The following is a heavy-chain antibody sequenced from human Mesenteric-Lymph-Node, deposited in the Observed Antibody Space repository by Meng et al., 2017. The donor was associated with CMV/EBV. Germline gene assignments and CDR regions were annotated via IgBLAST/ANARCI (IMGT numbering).Heavy chain of an antibody. V-gene: IGHV4-39*01. D-gene: IGHD3-10*01. CDR3: APYYYGSGTYYYFDY. CDR2: IFYTGST. CDR1: GDSISRSTYY. Sequence: GDSISRSTYYWCWIRQPPGKGLEWIGSIFYTGSTYYNPSLTSRVTISVDTSKNQFSLKLSSVTAADTAVYYCAPYYYGSGTYYYFDYWGQGTLVTVSS. J-gene: IGHJ4*02.